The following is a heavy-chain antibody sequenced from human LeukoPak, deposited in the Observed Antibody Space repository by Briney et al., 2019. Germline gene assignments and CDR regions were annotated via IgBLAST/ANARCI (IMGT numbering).Heavy chain of an antibody. D-gene: IGHD6-19*01. CDR3: ARGIEVAAGYFDF. CDR1: GFTVRSNY. Sequence: PGGSLRLSCAPSGFTVRSNYRVWVRQAPGKGREWVSLLYSGGDAFYADSVKGRFTISRHNSRNTLYLQMISLRAEDTAVYYCARGIEVAAGYFDFWGQGTLVTVSS. J-gene: IGHJ4*02. CDR2: LYSGGDA. V-gene: IGHV3-53*04.